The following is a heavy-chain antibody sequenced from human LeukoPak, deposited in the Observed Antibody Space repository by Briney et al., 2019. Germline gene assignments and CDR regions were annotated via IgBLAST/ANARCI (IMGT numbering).Heavy chain of an antibody. D-gene: IGHD3-22*01. CDR1: GGTFSSYA. J-gene: IGHJ4*02. V-gene: IGHV1-69*13. Sequence: GASVKVSCKASGGTFSSYAISWVRQAPGQGLEWMGGIIPIFGTANYAQKFQGRVTITADESTSTAYMELSSLRSEDTAVYYCARVEYYYDSSGYYPYPLPYFDYWGQGTLVTVSS. CDR3: ARVEYYYDSSGYYPYPLPYFDY. CDR2: IIPIFGTA.